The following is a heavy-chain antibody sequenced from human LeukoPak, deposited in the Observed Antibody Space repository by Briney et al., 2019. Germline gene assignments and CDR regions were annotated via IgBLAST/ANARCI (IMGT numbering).Heavy chain of an antibody. CDR1: GGSISSYY. CDR2: IYYSGST. CDR3: ARVRLDSSGWRPIGY. Sequence: SETLSLTCTVSGGSISSYYWSWIRQPPGKGLEWIGYIYYSGSTNYNPSLKSRVTISVDTSKNQFSLKLSSVTAADTAVYYCARVRLDSSGWRPIGYWGQGTLVTVSS. V-gene: IGHV4-59*01. D-gene: IGHD6-19*01. J-gene: IGHJ4*02.